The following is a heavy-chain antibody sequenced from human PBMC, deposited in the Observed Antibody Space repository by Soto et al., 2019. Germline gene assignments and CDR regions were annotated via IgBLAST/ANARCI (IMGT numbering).Heavy chain of an antibody. V-gene: IGHV4-39*01. Sequence: QLRLQESGPGLVKPSETLSLTCTVSGGSISSSTNYWVWICQPPGKGLEWIGSISYSGTTYYNPSLESRVTISVDTSKKQFSLRLSSVTAADTAVYYCARRVLNYYYYMDVWGKGTTVTVSS. CDR1: GGSISSSTNY. D-gene: IGHD3-3*01. J-gene: IGHJ6*03. CDR2: ISYSGTT. CDR3: ARRVLNYYYYMDV.